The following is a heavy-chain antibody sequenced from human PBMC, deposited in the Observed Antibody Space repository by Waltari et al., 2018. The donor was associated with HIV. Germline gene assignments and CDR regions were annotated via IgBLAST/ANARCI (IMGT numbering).Heavy chain of an antibody. CDR1: GFTFSCCA. D-gene: IGHD2-15*01. CDR2: ISGSGGST. V-gene: IGHV3-23*01. J-gene: IGHJ4*02. CDR3: AKAYTAGVAATGYYFDY. Sequence: EVQLLESGGGLVQPGGSLRLSCAASGFTFSCCAMSWVRQAPGVGLEWVSAISGSGGSTYYADSVKGRFTISRDNSKNTLYLQMNSLRAEDTAVYYCAKAYTAGVAATGYYFDYWGQGTLVTVSS.